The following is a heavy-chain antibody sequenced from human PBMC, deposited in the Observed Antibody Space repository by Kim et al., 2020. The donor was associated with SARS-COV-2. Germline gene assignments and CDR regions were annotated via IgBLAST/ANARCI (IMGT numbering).Heavy chain of an antibody. CDR3: ARDRGGICSSTSCYLAY. J-gene: IGHJ4*02. V-gene: IGHV3-30*01. Sequence: KGRFTSSRENSKNTLYLQMNSLRAEDTAVYYCARDRGGICSSTSCYLAYWGQGNLVTVSS. D-gene: IGHD2-2*01.